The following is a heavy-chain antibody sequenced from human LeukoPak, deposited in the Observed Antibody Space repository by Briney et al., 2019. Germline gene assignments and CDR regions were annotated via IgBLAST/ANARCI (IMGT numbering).Heavy chain of an antibody. V-gene: IGHV4-39*01. J-gene: IGHJ4*02. D-gene: IGHD6-19*01. CDR3: ARHVAVAAKYDY. CDR1: GDSITSRTSC. Sequence: SETLSLTCTVSGDSITSRTSCWSWIRQSPTNGLQWITCMYHTGGTFYSPSLRSRVVISLDASKNQFSLKLNSVTAADTAVYYCARHVAVAAKYDYWGQGVPVIVSS. CDR2: MYHTGGT.